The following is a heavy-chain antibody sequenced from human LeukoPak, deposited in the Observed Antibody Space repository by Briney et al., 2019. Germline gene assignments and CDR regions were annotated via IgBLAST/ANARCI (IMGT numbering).Heavy chain of an antibody. CDR2: INTNTGNP. V-gene: IGHV7-4-1*02. CDR3: VVDTWDY. CDR1: GYTFTSFY. J-gene: IGHJ4*02. Sequence: GASVKVSCKASGYTFTSFYMHWVRQAPGQGLEWMGWINTNTGNPTYAQGFTGRFVFSLDTSVSTAYLHISSLKPEDTALYYCVVDTWDYWGQGALVTVSS.